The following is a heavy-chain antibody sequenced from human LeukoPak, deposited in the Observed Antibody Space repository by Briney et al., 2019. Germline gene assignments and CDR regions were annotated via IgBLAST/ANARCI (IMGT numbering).Heavy chain of an antibody. D-gene: IGHD6-13*01. J-gene: IGHJ4*02. Sequence: ASVKVSCKPSGYTFNRFQMHGVRQAPGRGLGWGGIINPSGGGAFYAQNIQGRVTVNRDTSTRTAYMELSSLRSEDTAVYYCARPRTSSWYFFDYWGQGTLVTVSS. CDR3: ARPRTSSWYFFDY. CDR1: GYTFNRFQ. V-gene: IGHV1-46*02. CDR2: INPSGGGA.